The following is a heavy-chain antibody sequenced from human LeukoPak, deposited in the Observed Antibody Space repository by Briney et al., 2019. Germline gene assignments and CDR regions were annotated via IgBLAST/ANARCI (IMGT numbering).Heavy chain of an antibody. CDR3: AGISVAATDFDY. CDR1: GYTFTSYY. V-gene: IGHV1-46*01. D-gene: IGHD2-15*01. Sequence: ASVKVSCKASGYTFTSYYMHWVRQAPGQGLEWMGIINPSGGSTSYAQKFQGRVTMTRDTSTSTVYMELSSLRSEDTAVYYCAGISVAATDFDYWGQGTLVTVSS. CDR2: INPSGGST. J-gene: IGHJ4*02.